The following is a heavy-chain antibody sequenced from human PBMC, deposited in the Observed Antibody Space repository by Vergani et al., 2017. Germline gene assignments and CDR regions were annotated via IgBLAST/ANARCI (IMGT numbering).Heavy chain of an antibody. CDR1: GFAFENYA. V-gene: IGHV3-9*01. D-gene: IGHD1-1*01. Sequence: EVPLVESGGGLVQPGSSLRLSCAASGFAFENYAMHWIRQVAGKGLEWVSGSLSNGAIGYAASVKGRFTISRDNAKNSLYLQMNSMKTEDTAVYYCAKDLALNWNPGYIDYWGQGTLVTVSS. CDR3: AKDLALNWNPGYIDY. J-gene: IGHJ4*02. CDR2: SLSNGAI.